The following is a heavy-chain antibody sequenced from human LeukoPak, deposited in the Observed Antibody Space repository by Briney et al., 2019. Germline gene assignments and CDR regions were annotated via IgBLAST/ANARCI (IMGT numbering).Heavy chain of an antibody. Sequence: GGSLRLSCAASGFTFSSYAMHWVRQAPGKGLEYVSAISSNGGSTYYADSVKGRFTISRDNSKNTLYLQMGSLRAEDMAVYYCARAYSSGWSAYFDYWGQGTLATVSS. CDR2: ISSNGGST. D-gene: IGHD6-19*01. V-gene: IGHV3-64*02. CDR3: ARAYSSGWSAYFDY. J-gene: IGHJ4*02. CDR1: GFTFSSYA.